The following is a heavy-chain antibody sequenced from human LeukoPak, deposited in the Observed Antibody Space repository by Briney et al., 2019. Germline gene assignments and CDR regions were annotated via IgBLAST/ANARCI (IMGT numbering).Heavy chain of an antibody. CDR2: IYYSGST. CDR3: ARVDYYDSSGYYYYYGMDV. D-gene: IGHD3-22*01. J-gene: IGHJ6*02. V-gene: IGHV4-59*01. Sequence: PSETLSLTCTVSGGSISSYYWSWIRQPPGKGLEWIGYIYYSGSTNYNPSLKSRVTISVDTSKNQFSLKLSSVTAADTAVYYCARVDYYDSSGYYYYYGMDVWGQGTTVTVSS. CDR1: GGSISSYY.